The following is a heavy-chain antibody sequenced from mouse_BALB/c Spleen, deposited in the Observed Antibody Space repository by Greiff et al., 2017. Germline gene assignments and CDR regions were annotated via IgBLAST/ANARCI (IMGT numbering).Heavy chain of an antibody. J-gene: IGHJ1*01. CDR1: GFSLTSYD. V-gene: IGHV2-9-2*01. CDR2: IWTGGGT. CDR3: VRGYFDV. Sequence: VQLQESGPGLVAPSQSLSITCTVSGFSLTSYDISWIRQPPGKGLEWLGVIWTGGGTNYNSAFMSRLSISKDNSKSQVFLKMNSLQTDDTAIYYCVRGYFDVWGAGTTVTVSS.